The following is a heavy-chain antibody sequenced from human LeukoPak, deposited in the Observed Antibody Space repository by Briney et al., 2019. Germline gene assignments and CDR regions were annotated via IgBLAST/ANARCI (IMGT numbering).Heavy chain of an antibody. CDR3: ARLRGDSRGAFDI. CDR2: IIPIFGTA. V-gene: IGHV1-69*13. J-gene: IGHJ3*02. CDR1: GGTFSSYA. D-gene: IGHD3-22*01. Sequence: SVKVSCKASGGTFSSYAISWVRQAPGQGLEWMGGIIPIFGTANYAQKFQGRVTITADESTSTAYMELSSLRSEDTAVYYCARLRGDSRGAFDIWGQGTMVTVSS.